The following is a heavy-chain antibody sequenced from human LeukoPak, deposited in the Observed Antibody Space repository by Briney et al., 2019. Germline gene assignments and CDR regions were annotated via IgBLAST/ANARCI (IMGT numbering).Heavy chain of an antibody. V-gene: IGHV3-7*03. CDR2: IKQDGSDE. D-gene: IGHD3/OR15-3a*01. J-gene: IGHJ4*02. CDR3: AKARTGSNAMADH. Sequence: GGSLRLSCAASGFSFSTYWMGWVRQAPGKGLEWLANIKQDGSDEYYVDSVKGRFTISRDNAKNSLYLQMNSLRANDTAVYYCAKARTGSNAMADHWGQGTLVPVSS. CDR1: GFSFSTYW.